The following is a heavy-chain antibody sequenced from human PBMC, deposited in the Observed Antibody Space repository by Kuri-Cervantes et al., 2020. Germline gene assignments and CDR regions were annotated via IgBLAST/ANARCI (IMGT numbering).Heavy chain of an antibody. CDR3: ARGGSSWYLDFDY. J-gene: IGHJ4*02. CDR2: IYHSGST. V-gene: IGHV4-38-2*01. D-gene: IGHD6-13*01. Sequence: SETLSLTCAVSGYPISSGYYWGWIRQPQGKGLEWIGSIYHSGSTYYNPSLKSRVTISVDTSKNQFSLKLSSVTAADTAVYYCARGGSSWYLDFDYWGQGTLVTVSS. CDR1: GYPISSGYY.